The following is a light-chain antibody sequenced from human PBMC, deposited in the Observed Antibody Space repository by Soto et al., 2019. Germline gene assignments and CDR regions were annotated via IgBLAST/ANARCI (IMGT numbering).Light chain of an antibody. V-gene: IGKV3-20*01. Sequence: EIVLTQSPGTLSLSPGERATLSCRASQSVRSNYIGWYQQKPGQAPRLLIYGASSRATGISDKFSGSGSGTDFNLTISRLEPEDFAVYYCQQYGTSAGTFGQGTGVEIK. CDR2: GAS. CDR3: QQYGTSAGT. J-gene: IGKJ1*01. CDR1: QSVRSNY.